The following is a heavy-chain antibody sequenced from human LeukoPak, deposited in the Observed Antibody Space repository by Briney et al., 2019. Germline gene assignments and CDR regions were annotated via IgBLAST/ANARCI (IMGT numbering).Heavy chain of an antibody. J-gene: IGHJ4*02. D-gene: IGHD4-23*01. V-gene: IGHV3-11*01. CDR2: ISSSGSTI. CDR1: GFTFSNAW. CDR3: ARDGGYGGFDY. Sequence: GGSLRLSCAASGFTFSNAWMSWIRQAPGKGLEWVSYISSSGSTIYYADSVKGRFTISRDNAKNSLYPQMNSLRAEDTAVYYCARDGGYGGFDYWGQGTLVTVSS.